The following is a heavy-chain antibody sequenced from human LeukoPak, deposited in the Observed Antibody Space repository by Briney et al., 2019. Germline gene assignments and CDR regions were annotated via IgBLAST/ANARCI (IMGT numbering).Heavy chain of an antibody. D-gene: IGHD3-22*01. J-gene: IGHJ4*02. CDR1: GGSIGSYY. CDR2: IYYSGST. CDR3: ARRSGYYSFDY. Sequence: PSETLSLTCTVSGGSIGSYYWSWIRQPPGKGLEWIGYIYYSGSTNYNPSLKSRVTISVDTSKNQFSLKLSSVTAADTAVYYCARRSGYYSFDYWGQGTLVTVSS. V-gene: IGHV4-59*08.